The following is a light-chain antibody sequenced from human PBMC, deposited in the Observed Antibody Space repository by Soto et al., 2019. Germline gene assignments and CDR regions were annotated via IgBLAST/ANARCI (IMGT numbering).Light chain of an antibody. J-gene: IGLJ2*01. CDR3: QSYDSSLSGVV. CDR1: SSNIGAGYD. Sequence: QLVLTQPPSVYGAPEQRVTISCTGSSSNIGAGYDVHWYQQLPGTAPKLLIYGNSNRPSGVPDRFSGSKSGTSASLAITGLHAEDEADYYCQSYDSSLSGVVFGGGTKLTVL. V-gene: IGLV1-40*01. CDR2: GNS.